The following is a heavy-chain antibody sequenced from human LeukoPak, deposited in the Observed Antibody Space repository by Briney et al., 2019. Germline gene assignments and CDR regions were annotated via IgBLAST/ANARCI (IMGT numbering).Heavy chain of an antibody. CDR3: ARTMVRGVIINWFDP. Sequence: PGGSLRLSCAASGFTFSNYWMSWVRQAPGKGLEWVSSISSSSSYIYYADSVKGRFTISRDNAKNSLYLQMNSLRAEDTAVYYCARTMVRGVIINWFDPWGQGTLVTVSS. CDR2: ISSSSSYI. CDR1: GFTFSNYW. V-gene: IGHV3-21*01. D-gene: IGHD3-10*01. J-gene: IGHJ5*02.